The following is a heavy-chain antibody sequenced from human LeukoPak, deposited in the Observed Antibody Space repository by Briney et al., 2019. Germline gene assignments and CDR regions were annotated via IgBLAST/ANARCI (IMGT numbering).Heavy chain of an antibody. CDR3: ARGSSHYYYFFGMDV. Sequence: GGSLRLSCAASGFAFTDYGMSWVRQEPGKGLECVSGINWNGVRKEYADSVKGRVTISRDNANNSLFLEMNSLGAEDTGLYYCARGSSHYYYFFGMDVWGQGTTVTVSS. CDR1: GFAFTDYG. CDR2: INWNGVRK. J-gene: IGHJ6*02. V-gene: IGHV3-20*04. D-gene: IGHD3/OR15-3a*01.